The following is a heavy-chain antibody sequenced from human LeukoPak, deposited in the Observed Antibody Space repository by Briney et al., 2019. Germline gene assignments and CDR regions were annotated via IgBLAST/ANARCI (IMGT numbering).Heavy chain of an antibody. CDR2: ISYGGSNK. J-gene: IGHJ4*02. V-gene: IGHV3-30*18. Sequence: PGGSLRLSCAASGFTFSSYGMHWVRQAPGKGLEWVAVISYGGSNKYYADSVKGRFTISRDNSKNTLYLQMNSLRAEDTAVYYCAKVPAAIPSEYYFDYWGQGTLVTVSS. D-gene: IGHD2-2*01. CDR1: GFTFSSYG. CDR3: AKVPAAIPSEYYFDY.